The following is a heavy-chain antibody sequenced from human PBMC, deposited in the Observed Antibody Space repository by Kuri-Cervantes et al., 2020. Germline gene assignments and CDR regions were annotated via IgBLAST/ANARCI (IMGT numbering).Heavy chain of an antibody. CDR1: GGTFSSYA. V-gene: IGHV1-18*01. Sequence: ASVKVSCKASGGTFSSYAISWVRQAPGQGLEWMGWISAYNGDTNYAQKLQGRVTMTTDTSTSTAYTELRSLRSDDTAVYYCARDRGFGDENDYWGQGTLVTVSS. CDR3: ARDRGFGDENDY. D-gene: IGHD3-3*01. J-gene: IGHJ4*02. CDR2: ISAYNGDT.